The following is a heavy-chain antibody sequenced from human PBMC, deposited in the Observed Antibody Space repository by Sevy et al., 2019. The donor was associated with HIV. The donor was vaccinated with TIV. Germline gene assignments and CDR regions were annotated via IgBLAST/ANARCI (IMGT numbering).Heavy chain of an antibody. Sequence: SETLSLTCTVSGGSISSSRYYWGWIRQPPGKGLEWIGSIYYSGSTYYNPSLKSRVTISVDTSKNQFSQKLSSVTAADTAVYYCARIPYSSGAQRYYGMDVWGQGTTVTVSS. CDR1: GGSISSSRYY. V-gene: IGHV4-39*01. J-gene: IGHJ6*02. CDR3: ARIPYSSGAQRYYGMDV. CDR2: IYYSGST. D-gene: IGHD6-19*01.